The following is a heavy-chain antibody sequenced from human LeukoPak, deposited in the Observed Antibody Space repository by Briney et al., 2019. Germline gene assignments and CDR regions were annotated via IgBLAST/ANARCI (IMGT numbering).Heavy chain of an antibody. CDR3: ASFTLFDY. CDR1: GFTFSSYS. CDR2: ISSSSSTI. D-gene: IGHD2-15*01. Sequence: GGSLRLSCAASGFTFSSYSMNWVRQAPGKGLEWVSYISSSSSTIYYADSVKGRFTISRDNAKNSLYLQMNSLRAEDTAVYYCASFTLFDYWGQGTLVTVSS. J-gene: IGHJ4*02. V-gene: IGHV3-48*04.